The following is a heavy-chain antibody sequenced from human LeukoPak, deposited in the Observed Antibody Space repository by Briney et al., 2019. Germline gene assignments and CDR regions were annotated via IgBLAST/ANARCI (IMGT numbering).Heavy chain of an antibody. V-gene: IGHV4-34*01. CDR1: GGSFSGYY. D-gene: IGHD4-17*01. J-gene: IGHJ4*02. CDR3: ARGRITTVTYYYFDY. CDR2: INHSGST. Sequence: PSETLSLTCAVYGGSFSGYYWSWIRQPPGKGLEWIGEINHSGSTNYNPSLKSRVTISVDTSKNQFSLKLSSVTAADTAVYYCARGRITTVTYYYFDYWGQGTLVTVSS.